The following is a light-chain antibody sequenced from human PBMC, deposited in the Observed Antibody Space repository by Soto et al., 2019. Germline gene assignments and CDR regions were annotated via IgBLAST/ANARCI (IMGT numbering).Light chain of an antibody. CDR2: EVS. J-gene: IGLJ1*01. Sequence: QSFLTQPPSASGSPGRSVTISCTGTSSDVGGYNFVSWYQQHPGKAPKLIIYEVSKRPSGVPDRFSGSKSGNTASLTVSGLQAEDEANFYCSSFAGGNNYVFGTGTKVTVL. CDR3: SSFAGGNNYV. V-gene: IGLV2-8*01. CDR1: SSDVGGYNF.